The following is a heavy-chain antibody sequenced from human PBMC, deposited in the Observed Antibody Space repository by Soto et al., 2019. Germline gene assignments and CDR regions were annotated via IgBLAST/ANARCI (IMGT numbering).Heavy chain of an antibody. J-gene: IGHJ4*02. Sequence: ESLKISCKGSGYSFTSYWIGWVRQMPGKGLEWMGIIYPGDSDIRYSPSFQGQVTISADKSISTAYLQWSSLKASDTAMYYCAIAYYYDSSGYYYFDYWGQGTLVTVSS. V-gene: IGHV5-51*01. CDR1: GYSFTSYW. CDR3: AIAYYYDSSGYYYFDY. D-gene: IGHD3-22*01. CDR2: IYPGDSDI.